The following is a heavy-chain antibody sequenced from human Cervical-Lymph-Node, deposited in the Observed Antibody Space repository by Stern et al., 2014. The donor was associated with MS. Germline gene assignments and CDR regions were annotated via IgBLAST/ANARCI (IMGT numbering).Heavy chain of an antibody. CDR2: IHYSGST. CDR3: ARSDRLWGSFDY. Sequence: QVQLQASGPGLVKPSQTLSLTCTVSGGSISSTGYYWSWIRQHPGKGLEWIGYIHYSGSTYYNPSLKSRGTISVDTSKNQFSLNLSSVTAADTALYYCARSDRLWGSFDYWGQGRLVTVSS. V-gene: IGHV4-31*03. CDR1: GGSISSTGYY. J-gene: IGHJ4*02. D-gene: IGHD3-16*01.